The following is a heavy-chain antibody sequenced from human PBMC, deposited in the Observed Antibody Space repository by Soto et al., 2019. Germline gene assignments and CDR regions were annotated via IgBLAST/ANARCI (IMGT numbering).Heavy chain of an antibody. J-gene: IGHJ6*02. Sequence: TLSLTCTVSGGSISSYYWSWIRQPPGKGLEWIGYIYYSGSTNYNPSLKSRVTISVDTSKNQFSLKLSSVTAADTAVYYCARSKPTMVRGVISFVPAQTYYYGMDVWGQGTTVTVSS. D-gene: IGHD3-10*01. CDR3: ARSKPTMVRGVISFVPAQTYYYGMDV. V-gene: IGHV4-59*01. CDR1: GGSISSYY. CDR2: IYYSGST.